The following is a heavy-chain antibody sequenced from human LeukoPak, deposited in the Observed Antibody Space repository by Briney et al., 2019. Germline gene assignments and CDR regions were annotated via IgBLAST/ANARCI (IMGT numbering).Heavy chain of an antibody. CDR2: IKSDGST. V-gene: IGHV3-74*01. J-gene: IGHJ1*01. CDR1: GFTFSRYW. Sequence: GGSLRLSCAATGFTFSRYWMHWVRQAPGKGLVWVSGIKSDGSTNYADSVKGRFIISRDNAKNTVSLQMNSLRAEDTGVYYCARAPAEIGGYYPEYFRHWGQGTLVTVSS. D-gene: IGHD3-22*01. CDR3: ARAPAEIGGYYPEYFRH.